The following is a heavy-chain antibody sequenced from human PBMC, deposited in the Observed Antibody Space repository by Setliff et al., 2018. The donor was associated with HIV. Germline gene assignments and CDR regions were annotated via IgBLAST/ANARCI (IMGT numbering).Heavy chain of an antibody. CDR3: ARGDGGLDS. Sequence: PGGSLRLSCAASGFTFNTYWMHWVRQAPGKGPMWISHIDNDGTGTTYADSVKGRFTVSRDNAKNTVYLQMNSLRADDTGFYYCARGDGGLDSWGQGTLVTVSS. CDR1: GFTFNTYW. J-gene: IGHJ4*02. V-gene: IGHV3-74*01. CDR2: IDNDGTGT. D-gene: IGHD3-3*01.